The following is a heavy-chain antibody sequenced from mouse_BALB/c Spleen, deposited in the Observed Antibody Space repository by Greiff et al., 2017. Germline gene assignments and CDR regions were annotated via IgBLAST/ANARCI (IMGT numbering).Heavy chain of an antibody. CDR3: AREGVNYYGRDYAMDY. V-gene: IGHV1S81*02. J-gene: IGHJ4*01. CDR2: INPSNGRT. Sequence: VQLQQPGAELVKPGASVKLSCKASGYTFTSYWMHWVKQWPGQGLEWIGEINPSNGRTNYNEKFKSKATLTVNKSSSTAYMQLSSLTSEDSAVYYCAREGVNYYGRDYAMDYWGQGTSVTVSS. D-gene: IGHD1-2*01. CDR1: GYTFTSYW.